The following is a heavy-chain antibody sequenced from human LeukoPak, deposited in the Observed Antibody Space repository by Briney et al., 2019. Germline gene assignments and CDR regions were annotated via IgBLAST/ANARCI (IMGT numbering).Heavy chain of an antibody. CDR3: ARHVDTAMVPKTDAFDI. Sequence: SETLSLTCTVSGGSISSYYWSWIRQPPGKGLEWIGYIYYSGSTNYNPSLKSRVTISADTSKNQFSLKLSSVTAADTAVYYCARHVDTAMVPKTDAFDIWGQGTMVTVSS. CDR2: IYYSGST. CDR1: GGSISSYY. J-gene: IGHJ3*02. V-gene: IGHV4-59*08. D-gene: IGHD5-18*01.